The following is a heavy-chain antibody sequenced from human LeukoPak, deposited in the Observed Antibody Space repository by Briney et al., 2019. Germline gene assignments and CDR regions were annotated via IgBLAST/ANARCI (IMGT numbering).Heavy chain of an antibody. CDR2: INWNGGST. D-gene: IGHD2-21*01. CDR3: ARDPIGYWYFDL. CDR1: GFPFDDYG. Sequence: GGSLRLSCAASGFPFDDYGMNWVRQVPGKGLEWVSGINWNGGSTGYADSVKGRFTISRDDAKNSLYLQMNSLRAEDTAVYYCARDPIGYWYFDLWGRGTLVTVSS. J-gene: IGHJ2*01. V-gene: IGHV3-20*04.